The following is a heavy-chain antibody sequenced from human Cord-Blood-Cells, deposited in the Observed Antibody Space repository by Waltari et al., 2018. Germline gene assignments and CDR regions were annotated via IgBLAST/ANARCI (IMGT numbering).Heavy chain of an antibody. CDR1: GSTFSSYA. CDR2: ISYDGSNK. V-gene: IGHV3-30*04. Sequence: QVQLVESGGGVVQPGSSLRLSCAASGSTFSSYAMHWVRQDPGKGLEWVAVISYDGSNKYYADSVKGRFTISRDNSKNTLYLQMNSLRAEDTAVYYCAREPLGYWGQGTLVTVSS. J-gene: IGHJ4*02. CDR3: AREPLGY.